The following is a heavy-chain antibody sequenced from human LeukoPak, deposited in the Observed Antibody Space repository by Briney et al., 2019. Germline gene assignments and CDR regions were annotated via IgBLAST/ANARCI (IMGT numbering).Heavy chain of an antibody. CDR1: GFTFSSYA. Sequence: GGSLRLSCAASGFTFSSYAMSWVRQAPGKGLEWVSAISGSGGSTYYADSVKGRFTISRDNSKNTLYLQMNSLRAEDTAVYYCAKGGKSSSRLISDYWGQGTLVTVSS. V-gene: IGHV3-23*01. CDR2: ISGSGGST. J-gene: IGHJ4*02. CDR3: AKGGKSSSRLISDY. D-gene: IGHD6-6*01.